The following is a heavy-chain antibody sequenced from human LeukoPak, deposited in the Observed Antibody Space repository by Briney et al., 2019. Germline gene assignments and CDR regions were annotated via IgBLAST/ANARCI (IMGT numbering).Heavy chain of an antibody. D-gene: IGHD6-6*01. Sequence: GESLKISCKASGYTFTKYWIGWVRQMPGKGLEWMGIISPDDSNTRYTPSFQGRVTISADKSVNTAYLQWTSLTASDTAMYYCARTAHEYQVPWGFDPWGQGTLVTVSS. J-gene: IGHJ5*02. V-gene: IGHV5-51*01. CDR1: GYTFTKYW. CDR3: ARTAHEYQVPWGFDP. CDR2: ISPDDSNT.